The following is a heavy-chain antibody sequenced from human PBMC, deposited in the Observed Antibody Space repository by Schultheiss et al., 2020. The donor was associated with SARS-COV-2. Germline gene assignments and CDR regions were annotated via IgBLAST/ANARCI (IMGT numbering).Heavy chain of an antibody. V-gene: IGHV3-23*01. Sequence: GGSLRLSCAASGFTFSDYAMSWVRQAPGKGLEWVSAISGSGGSTYYADSVKGRFTISRDNSKNTLYLQMNSLRAEDTAVYYCARREASRSSSWSIYYYYGMDVWGQGTTVTVSS. CDR3: ARREASRSSSWSIYYYYGMDV. J-gene: IGHJ6*02. CDR2: ISGSGGST. CDR1: GFTFSDYA. D-gene: IGHD6-13*01.